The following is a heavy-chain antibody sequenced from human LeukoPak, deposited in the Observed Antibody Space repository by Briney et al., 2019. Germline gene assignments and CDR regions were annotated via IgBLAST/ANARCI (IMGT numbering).Heavy chain of an antibody. J-gene: IGHJ6*03. CDR2: INPNSGGT. CDR1: GYTFTGYY. CDR3: ARAHRRELTFTGYYYYYMDV. V-gene: IGHV1-2*02. D-gene: IGHD1-26*01. Sequence: PGASVKVSCKASGYTFTGYYMHWVRQAPGQGLEWMGWINPNSGGTNYAQKFQGRVTMTRDTSISTAYMELSRLRSDDTAVYYCARAHRRELTFTGYYYYYMDVWGKGTTVTVSS.